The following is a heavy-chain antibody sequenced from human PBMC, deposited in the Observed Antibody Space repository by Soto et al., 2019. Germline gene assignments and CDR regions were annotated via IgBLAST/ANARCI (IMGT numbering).Heavy chain of an antibody. CDR3: ARDGREASGMDV. V-gene: IGHV4-59*11. CDR1: VGSISSHY. CDR2: IYYRGST. J-gene: IGHJ6*02. D-gene: IGHD1-26*01. Sequence: KAPETLSLTCTVSVGSISSHYWIWVRQAPGKGLEWIGHIYYRGSTNYNPSLRSRSTISVDTSKNQFSLKLNSVTTADAAVYYCARDGREASGMDVWGQGTKVTVSS.